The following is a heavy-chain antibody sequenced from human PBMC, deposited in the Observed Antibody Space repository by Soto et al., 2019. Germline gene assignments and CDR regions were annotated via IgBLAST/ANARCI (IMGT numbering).Heavy chain of an antibody. D-gene: IGHD6-6*01. CDR1: GFTVSSNY. J-gene: IGHJ6*02. CDR2: IYSGGST. Sequence: GGSLRLSCAASGFTVSSNYMSWVRQAPGKGLEWVSVIYSGGSTYYADSVKGRFTISRDNSKNTLYLQMNSLRAEDTAVYYCARGGAASQVYYYGMDVCGQGTTVTVSS. V-gene: IGHV3-53*01. CDR3: ARGGAASQVYYYGMDV.